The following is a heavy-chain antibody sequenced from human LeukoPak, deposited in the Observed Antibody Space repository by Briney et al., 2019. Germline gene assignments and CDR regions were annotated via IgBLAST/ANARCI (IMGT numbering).Heavy chain of an antibody. J-gene: IGHJ4*02. D-gene: IGHD3-22*01. CDR3: ARDRYYYDSSGYYQLDY. CDR2: IYSSGST. V-gene: IGHV4-4*07. Sequence: SETLSLTCTVSGVSISSYYWSWIRQPAAKGLEWIGRIYSSGSTNYNPSLKSRVTMSVDTSKNQFSLKLSSVTAADTAVYYCARDRYYYDSSGYYQLDYWGQGTLVTVSS. CDR1: GVSISSYY.